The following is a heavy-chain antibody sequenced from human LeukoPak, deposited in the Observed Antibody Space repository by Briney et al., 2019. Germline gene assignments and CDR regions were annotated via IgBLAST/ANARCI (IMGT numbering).Heavy chain of an antibody. D-gene: IGHD3-9*01. J-gene: IGHJ5*02. CDR3: ARLYDISNSWFDP. CDR1: GYTFTSYY. Sequence: ASVKVSCKASGYTFTSYYMHWVRQAPGQGLEWMGMIYPSGGSTSYAQKFQGRVTMTRDTSTSIVYMKMSSLGSEDTAVYYCARLYDISNSWFDPRGQGTLVSVSS. V-gene: IGHV1-46*03. CDR2: IYPSGGST.